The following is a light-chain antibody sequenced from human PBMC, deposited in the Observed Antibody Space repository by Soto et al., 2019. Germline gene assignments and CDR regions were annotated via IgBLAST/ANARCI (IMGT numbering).Light chain of an antibody. CDR2: AAS. J-gene: IGKJ5*01. Sequence: IQLTQSPSSLSASVGDRVTIPCRASQGISNYLAWYQQKPGKAPKLLIYAASTLQSGGPSRFSGSGSGTTFTLPTSSLQPEDFATYYCQQHNSYSPITFGQGTRVEIK. CDR1: QGISNY. CDR3: QQHNSYSPIT. V-gene: IGKV1-9*01.